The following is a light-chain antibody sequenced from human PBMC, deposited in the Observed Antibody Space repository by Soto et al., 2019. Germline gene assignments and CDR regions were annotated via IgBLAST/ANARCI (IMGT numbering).Light chain of an antibody. CDR2: GAS. J-gene: IGKJ5*01. V-gene: IGKV3-11*01. Sequence: EFVLTQSPGTLSLSPGERATLSCRASQSVRGNLAWYQQRPGQSPRLLIYGASSRATGIPARFSGSGSGTDFTLTISSLEPEDFAVYYCQQRSDWPITFGQGTRLEIK. CDR1: QSVRGN. CDR3: QQRSDWPIT.